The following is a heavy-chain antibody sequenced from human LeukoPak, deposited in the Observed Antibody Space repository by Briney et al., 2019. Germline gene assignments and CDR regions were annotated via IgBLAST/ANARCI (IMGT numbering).Heavy chain of an antibody. D-gene: IGHD5-24*01. CDR2: IKSKTDGGTT. CDR3: TTVGWLQFRVFDY. J-gene: IGHJ4*02. V-gene: IGHV3-15*01. CDR1: GFTFSNAW. Sequence: GGSLRLSCAASGFTFSNAWMSWVRQAPGKGLEWVGRIKSKTDGGTTDYAAPVKGRFTISRDDSKNTLYLQMNSLKTEDTAGYYCTTVGWLQFRVFDYWGQGTLVTVSS.